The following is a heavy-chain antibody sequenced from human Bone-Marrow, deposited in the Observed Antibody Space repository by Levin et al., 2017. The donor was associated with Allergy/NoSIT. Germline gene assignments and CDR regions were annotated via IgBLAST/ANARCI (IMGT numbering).Heavy chain of an antibody. CDR2: INHRGNT. CDR1: GGSFNGYY. D-gene: IGHD3-9*01. Sequence: SETLSLTCAVYGGSFNGYYWSWIRQSPGKGLEWIGDINHRGNTYRNPSLRSRVTISVDTSKNQFSLTLTSVTAADTAVHYCSRRAPYADWLLQSNWFDPWGQGALVSVSS. CDR3: SRRAPYADWLLQSNWFDP. V-gene: IGHV4-34*01. J-gene: IGHJ5*02.